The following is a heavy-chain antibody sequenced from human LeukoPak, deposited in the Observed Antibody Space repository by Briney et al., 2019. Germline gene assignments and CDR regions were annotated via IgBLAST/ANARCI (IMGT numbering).Heavy chain of an antibody. Sequence: PSETLSLTCAVYGGSFSGYYWSWIRQPPGKGLEWIGEINHSGSTNYNPSLKSRVTISVDTSKNQFSPKLSSVTAADTAVYYCASTLRYFDWLLSPRGSYFDYWGQGTLVTVSS. D-gene: IGHD3-9*01. CDR2: INHSGST. V-gene: IGHV4-34*01. J-gene: IGHJ4*02. CDR1: GGSFSGYY. CDR3: ASTLRYFDWLLSPRGSYFDY.